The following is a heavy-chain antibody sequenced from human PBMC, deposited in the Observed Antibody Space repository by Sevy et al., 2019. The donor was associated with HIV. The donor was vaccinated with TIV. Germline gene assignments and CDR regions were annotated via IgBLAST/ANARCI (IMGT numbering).Heavy chain of an antibody. J-gene: IGHJ4*02. V-gene: IGHV3-33*01. Sequence: GGSLRLSCAATGFTFSNYAMHWVRQAPGKGMEWVAIIWSDGAYQYHGDSVKGRFTISRDNSKNTLYLQMNNVRVEDTAVYYWGRGGYYYDQAAYYALDSWGQGTLVTVSS. CDR1: GFTFSNYA. CDR3: GRGGYYYDQAAYYALDS. D-gene: IGHD3-22*01. CDR2: IWSDGAYQ.